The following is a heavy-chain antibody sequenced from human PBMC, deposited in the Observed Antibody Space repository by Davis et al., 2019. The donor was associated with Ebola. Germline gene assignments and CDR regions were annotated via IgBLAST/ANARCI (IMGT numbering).Heavy chain of an antibody. Sequence: ASVKVSCKASGGTFSSYAISWVRQAPGQGLEWMGWINPNSGGTNYAQKFQGRVTMTRDTSISTAYMELSRLRSDDTAVYYCATSMVRGVSDAFDIWGQGTMVTVSS. CDR1: GGTFSSYA. V-gene: IGHV1-2*02. J-gene: IGHJ3*02. CDR2: INPNSGGT. CDR3: ATSMVRGVSDAFDI. D-gene: IGHD3-10*01.